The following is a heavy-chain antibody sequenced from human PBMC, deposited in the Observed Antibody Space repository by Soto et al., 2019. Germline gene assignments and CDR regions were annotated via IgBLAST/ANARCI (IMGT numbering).Heavy chain of an antibody. V-gene: IGHV3-11*01. CDR2: ISSSGSTI. CDR3: ARSTCTNGVCYVVY. D-gene: IGHD2-8*01. J-gene: IGHJ4*02. CDR1: GFTFSDYY. Sequence: GGSLRLSCAASGFTFSDYYMSWLRQAPGKGLEWISYISSSGSTIYYADSVKGRFTISRDNAKNSLYLQMNSLRAEDTAVYYCARSTCTNGVCYVVYWGQGTMVTVYS.